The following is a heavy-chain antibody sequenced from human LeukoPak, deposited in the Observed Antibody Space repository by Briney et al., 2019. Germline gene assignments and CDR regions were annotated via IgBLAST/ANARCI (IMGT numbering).Heavy chain of an antibody. CDR1: GITFSSYS. CDR3: AKDNGLRNHFDY. D-gene: IGHD4-17*01. CDR2: ISSSSSYI. V-gene: IGHV3-21*01. J-gene: IGHJ4*02. Sequence: GGSLRLSCAASGITFSSYSMNWVRQAPGKGLEWVSSISSSSSYIYYADSVKGRFTISRDNAKNSLYLQMNSLRAEDTAVYYCAKDNGLRNHFDYWGQGTLVTVSS.